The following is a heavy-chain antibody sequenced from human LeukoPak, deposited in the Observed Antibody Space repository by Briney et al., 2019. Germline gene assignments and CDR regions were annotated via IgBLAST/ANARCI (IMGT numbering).Heavy chain of an antibody. J-gene: IGHJ4*02. V-gene: IGHV3-74*01. CDR1: GFTCTNYW. CDR3: APELRPGY. D-gene: IGHD3-10*01. CDR2: LKSDGSGT. Sequence: LRLYCAASGFTCTNYWMDWVRKVPGKELMWFLRLKSDGSGTDYADSVKGRLTISSYNARNTLYLQTNSLRAEDTAVDYCAPELRPGYWGQGILVTVSS.